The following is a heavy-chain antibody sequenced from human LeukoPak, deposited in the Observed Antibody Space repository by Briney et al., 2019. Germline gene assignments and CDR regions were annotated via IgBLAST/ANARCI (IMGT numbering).Heavy chain of an antibody. CDR2: ISGTGGST. V-gene: IGHV3-23*01. CDR3: AKDREGGYDYVWGSYSFDY. J-gene: IGHJ4*02. CDR1: GFTFSYYA. D-gene: IGHD3-16*01. Sequence: HPGGSLRLSCAASGFTFSYYAMSWVRQAPGKGLEWVSAISGTGGSTHYADSVKGRFTISRDNSKNTLYLQMDSLRAEDTAVYYCAKDREGGYDYVWGSYSFDYWGQGTLVTVSS.